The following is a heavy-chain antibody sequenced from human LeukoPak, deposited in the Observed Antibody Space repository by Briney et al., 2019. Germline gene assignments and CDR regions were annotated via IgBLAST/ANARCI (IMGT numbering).Heavy chain of an antibody. J-gene: IGHJ3*02. CDR2: IYHSKTT. Sequence: SQTLSLTCVVSGGSISSGGYSWNWIRQPPGKGLEWIGYIYHSKTTYHNPSLKSRVTISVDKSKNQFSLNLSSVTAADTAVYYCARAFSSGYYSLAFDIWGQGTMVTVSS. CDR3: ARAFSSGYYSLAFDI. D-gene: IGHD3-22*01. V-gene: IGHV4-30-2*01. CDR1: GGSISSGGYS.